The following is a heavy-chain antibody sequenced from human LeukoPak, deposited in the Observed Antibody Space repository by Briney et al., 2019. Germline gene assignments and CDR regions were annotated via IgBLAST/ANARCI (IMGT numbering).Heavy chain of an antibody. D-gene: IGHD3-22*01. CDR2: IYTTGST. CDR3: ARHIVDIDAFDI. J-gene: IGHJ3*02. Sequence: SETLSLTCTVSGGSISSGYYYWGWIRQPAGKGLEWIGRIYTTGSTNYNPSLKSRVTISIDTSKNQFSLKLSSVTAADTAVYYCARHIVDIDAFDIWGQGTMVTVSS. V-gene: IGHV4-61*02. CDR1: GGSISSGYYY.